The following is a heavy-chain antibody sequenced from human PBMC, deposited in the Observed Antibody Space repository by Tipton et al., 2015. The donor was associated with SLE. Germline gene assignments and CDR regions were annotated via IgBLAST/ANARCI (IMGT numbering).Heavy chain of an antibody. V-gene: IGHV3-11*01. CDR2: ISGSGKTI. D-gene: IGHD2-2*01. CDR1: GFTFSDYY. Sequence: SLRLSCAASGFTFSDYYMTWIRQAPGEGLEWVSYISGSGKTIYYADSVKGRFTISRDDAKNSLYLQMNSLRAEDTAVYYCARVYCSSTSCYGYYYMDVWGKGTTVTVSS. J-gene: IGHJ6*03. CDR3: ARVYCSSTSCYGYYYMDV.